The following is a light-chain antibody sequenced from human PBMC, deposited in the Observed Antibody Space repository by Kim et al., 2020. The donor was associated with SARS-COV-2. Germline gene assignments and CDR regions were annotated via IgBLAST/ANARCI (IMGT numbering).Light chain of an antibody. CDR1: QIITTW. CDR2: QAS. V-gene: IGKV1-5*03. J-gene: IGKJ2*01. Sequence: SASIGDSVTITCRTSQIITTWLAWYQQKPGKAPKLLISQASNLESGVPSRFSGSGSGTEFTRTISRLQADDFATYYCQQYNYFLLTFGQGTKLEI. CDR3: QQYNYFLLT.